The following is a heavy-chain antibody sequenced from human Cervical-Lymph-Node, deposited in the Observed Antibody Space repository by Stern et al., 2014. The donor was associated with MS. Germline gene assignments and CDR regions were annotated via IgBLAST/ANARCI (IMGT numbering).Heavy chain of an antibody. CDR1: GFTFSNYW. CDR2: INSDGTGT. J-gene: IGHJ4*02. CDR3: TRGGLVGASPFDF. Sequence: EVQLVESGGGLVQPGGSLRLSCAASGFTFSNYWIHLVRQAPGKGLVWVSRINSDGTGTSYADSVKGRFTISRDNAKNTLYLQMDSLRVDDTAVYYCTRGGLVGASPFDFWGQGTLVTVSP. D-gene: IGHD1-26*01. V-gene: IGHV3-74*02.